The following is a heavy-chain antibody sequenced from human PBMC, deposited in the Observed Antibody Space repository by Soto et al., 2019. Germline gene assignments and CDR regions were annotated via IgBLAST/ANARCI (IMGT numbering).Heavy chain of an antibody. CDR2: LYGGGTT. D-gene: IGHD3-10*01. CDR1: GFNFSRKY. CDR3: ARGLYDSGSFYFDF. V-gene: IGHV3-53*01. J-gene: IGHJ4*02. Sequence: PGGSLRLSCAASGFNFSRKYMIWVRQAPGKGLEWVSILYGGGTTYYADSVKGRFTIPRDTSENTLYLQMNSLRADDTAASYSARGLYDSGSFYFDFWGQGTLVTVSS.